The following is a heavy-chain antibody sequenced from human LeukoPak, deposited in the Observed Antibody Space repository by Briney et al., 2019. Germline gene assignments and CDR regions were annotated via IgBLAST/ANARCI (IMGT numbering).Heavy chain of an antibody. Sequence: SETLSLTCTVSGGSISSGGYYWSWIRQHPGKGLEWIGYIYYSGSTYYNPSLKSRVTISVDTSKNQFSLKLSSVTAADTAVYYCARDSSSVSWFEPWGQGTLVTVSS. CDR1: GGSISSGGYY. D-gene: IGHD6-6*01. V-gene: IGHV4-31*03. J-gene: IGHJ5*02. CDR3: ARDSSSVSWFEP. CDR2: IYYSGST.